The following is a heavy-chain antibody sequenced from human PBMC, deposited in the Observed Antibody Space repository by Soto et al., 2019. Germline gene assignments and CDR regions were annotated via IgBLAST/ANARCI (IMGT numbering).Heavy chain of an antibody. CDR3: AKEFSDYDFWSGYYTGERPLGGMDV. CDR1: RFTFTRSP. V-gene: IGHV3-23*01. Sequence: GGSLRFSCAASRFTFTRSPMSWVRQAPVRGLEWVSAISGSGGGTYYADSVRGRFTISRDNSKNTLYLQMNSLRAEDTAVYYCAKEFSDYDFWSGYYTGERPLGGMDVWGQGTSVTVSS. CDR2: ISGSGGGT. J-gene: IGHJ6*02. D-gene: IGHD3-3*01.